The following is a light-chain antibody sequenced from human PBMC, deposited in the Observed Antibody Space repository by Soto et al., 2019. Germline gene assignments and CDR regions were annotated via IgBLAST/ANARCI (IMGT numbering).Light chain of an antibody. Sequence: QSVLTQPASVSGSPGQSITISCIGTSSDIGPYNYVSWYQQHPDKAPKLILYEVTNRPSGASDRFSGSKSGNEAFLAISGLQAEDEADYYCRSYSSSATPYVFGTGTKVTVL. J-gene: IGLJ1*01. CDR1: SSDIGPYNY. V-gene: IGLV2-14*01. CDR3: RSYSSSATPYV. CDR2: EVT.